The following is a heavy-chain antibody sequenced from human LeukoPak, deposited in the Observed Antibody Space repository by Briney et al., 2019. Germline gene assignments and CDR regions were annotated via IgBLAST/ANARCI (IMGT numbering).Heavy chain of an antibody. CDR1: GFTFSSYA. D-gene: IGHD3-3*01. CDR3: AKGGDDFWSGYSIDY. J-gene: IGHJ4*02. Sequence: GGSLRLSCAASGFTFSSYAMHWVRQAPGKGLEWVAIISYDGSNEYYADSVKGRFTISRDNSKNTLYLQMNSLRAEDTAVYYCAKGGDDFWSGYSIDYWGQGTLVTVSS. CDR2: ISYDGSNE. V-gene: IGHV3-30*04.